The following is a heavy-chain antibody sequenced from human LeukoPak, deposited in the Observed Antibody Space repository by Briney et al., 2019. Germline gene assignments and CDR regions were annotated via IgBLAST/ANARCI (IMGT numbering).Heavy chain of an antibody. J-gene: IGHJ4*02. D-gene: IGHD3-3*01. Sequence: GGSLRLSCAASGFTFSSYAKSWVRQAPGKGLEWVSAISGSGGSTYYADSVKGRFTISRDNSKNTLYLQMNSLRAEDTAVYYCAKGVRFLEWLLFDYWGQGTLVTVSS. CDR2: ISGSGGST. CDR1: GFTFSSYA. CDR3: AKGVRFLEWLLFDY. V-gene: IGHV3-23*01.